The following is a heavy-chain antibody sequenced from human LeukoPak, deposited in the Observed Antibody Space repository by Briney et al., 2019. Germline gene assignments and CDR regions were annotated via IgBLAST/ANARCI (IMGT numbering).Heavy chain of an antibody. D-gene: IGHD3-3*02. J-gene: IGHJ4*02. CDR3: IGAYLGY. V-gene: IGHV3-15*01. CDR1: GFTFSKLW. CDR2: IRSKIDGGTA. Sequence: GESLRLSCAASGFTFSKLWVTWVRQAPEKGLEWVGHIRSKIDGGTADYAAPVKGRFTTSRDDSKDTVYLQMNSLKSEDTGVYYCIGAYLGYWGRGTLVTVSS.